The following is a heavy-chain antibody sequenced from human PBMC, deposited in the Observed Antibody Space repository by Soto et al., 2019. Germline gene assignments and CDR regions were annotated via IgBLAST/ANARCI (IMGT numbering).Heavy chain of an antibody. V-gene: IGHV3-33*01. J-gene: IGHJ2*01. CDR2: IWYDGSNK. CDR3: ARDASKLNWYFDL. CDR1: GFTFSSYG. D-gene: IGHD1-1*01. Sequence: GGSLRLSCAASGFTFSSYGIHWVRQAPGKGLEWVAVIWYDGSNKYYADSVKGRFTISRDNSKNTLYLQMNSLRAEDTAVYYCARDASKLNWYFDLWGRGTLVTVSS.